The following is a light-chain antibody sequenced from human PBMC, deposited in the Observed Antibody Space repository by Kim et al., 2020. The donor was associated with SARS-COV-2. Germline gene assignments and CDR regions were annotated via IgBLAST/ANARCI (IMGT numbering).Light chain of an antibody. V-gene: IGLV2-14*01. J-gene: IGLJ2*01. CDR2: EVT. CDR1: SRDVGMYNY. Sequence: GQSITISCTGTSRDVGMYNYVSWYQQHPGKAPKLIIYEVTNRPAGVSDRFSGSKSGNTASLTISGLQIDDEADYYCVSYTGSITLVFGGGTQLTVL. CDR3: VSYTGSITLV.